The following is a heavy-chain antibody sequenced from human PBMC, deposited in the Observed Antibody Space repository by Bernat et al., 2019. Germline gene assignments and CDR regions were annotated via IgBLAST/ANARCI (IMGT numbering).Heavy chain of an antibody. D-gene: IGHD3-10*01. CDR1: GFTFSSYS. CDR2: ISSSSSYI. CDR3: ARDSLPPMVRGAPFDY. Sequence: EVQLVESGGGLVKPGGSLRLSCAASGFTFSSYSMNWVRQAPGKGLEWVSSISSSSSYIYYADSVKGRFTISRDNAKNSLYLQMNSLRAEDTAVYYCARDSLPPMVRGAPFDYWGQGTLVTVSS. J-gene: IGHJ4*02. V-gene: IGHV3-21*01.